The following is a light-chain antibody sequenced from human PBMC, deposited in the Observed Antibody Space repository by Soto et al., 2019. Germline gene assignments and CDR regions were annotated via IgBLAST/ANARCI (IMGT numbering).Light chain of an antibody. CDR1: RGISSY. Sequence: DIQMTQSPSSLSASVVDRVTITCRASRGISSYLAWYQQKPGKAPKLLIYLASTLQSGVPSRFSGSGSGTDFSLTISSLQPEDVATYYCQYLNSHPLSFGGGTNVDIK. CDR3: QYLNSHPLS. J-gene: IGKJ4*01. V-gene: IGKV1-9*01. CDR2: LAS.